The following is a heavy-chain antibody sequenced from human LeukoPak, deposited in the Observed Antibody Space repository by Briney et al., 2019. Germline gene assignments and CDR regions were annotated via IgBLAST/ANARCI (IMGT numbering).Heavy chain of an antibody. V-gene: IGHV3-7*05. CDR1: GFTFSSYW. CDR3: ARDRAPSGFYLGDFYY. D-gene: IGHD3-22*01. Sequence: PGGSLRLSCAASGFTFSSYWMTWVRQAPGKGLEWVANIKDDGSEKYYVDSVKGRFTISRDNAKKSLYLQMNSLRADDSAVYYCARDRAPSGFYLGDFYYWGQGALVTVSS. CDR2: IKDDGSEK. J-gene: IGHJ4*02.